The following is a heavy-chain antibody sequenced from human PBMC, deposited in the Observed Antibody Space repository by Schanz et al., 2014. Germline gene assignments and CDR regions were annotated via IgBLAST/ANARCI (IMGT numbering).Heavy chain of an antibody. J-gene: IGHJ5*02. CDR2: IEYSGNP. Sequence: QVQLQESGPGLVKPSQTLSLTCSVSGGSISSGGYFRTWIRQHPGKGLEWIGHIEYSGNPYYNESLKSRLTISVHASENQFALQLTSVTAADTAVYYCARVRPGFAIDPWGQGTLVTVSS. D-gene: IGHD6-25*01. CDR3: ARVRPGFAIDP. CDR1: GGSISSGGYF. V-gene: IGHV4-31*03.